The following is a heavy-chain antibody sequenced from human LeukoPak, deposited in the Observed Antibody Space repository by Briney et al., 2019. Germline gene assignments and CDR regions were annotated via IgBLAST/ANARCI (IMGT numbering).Heavy chain of an antibody. CDR1: GFTFSTYE. CDR3: ARGPSRDGYPSWLDY. D-gene: IGHD5-24*01. Sequence: GGSLRLSCAASGFTFSTYEMNWVRQAPGKGLEWVSYITSSGGTIYHADSVKGRFTVSRDNAKNSLYLQMNGLRAEDSAVYHCARGPSRDGYPSWLDYWGQGTLVTVSS. CDR2: ITSSGGTI. V-gene: IGHV3-48*03. J-gene: IGHJ4*02.